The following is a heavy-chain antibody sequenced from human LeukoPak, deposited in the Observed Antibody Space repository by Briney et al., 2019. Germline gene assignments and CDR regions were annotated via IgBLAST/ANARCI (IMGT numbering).Heavy chain of an antibody. D-gene: IGHD6-6*01. CDR2: IYHSGST. V-gene: IGHV4-38-2*01. Sequence: PSETLSLTCAVSGYSISSGYYWGWIRQPPGKGLEWIGSIYHSGSTYYSPSLKSRVTISVDTSKNQFSLKLSSVTAADTAVYYCARQDPELYSSSYYFQHWGQGTLVTVSS. J-gene: IGHJ1*01. CDR1: GYSISSGYY. CDR3: ARQDPELYSSSYYFQH.